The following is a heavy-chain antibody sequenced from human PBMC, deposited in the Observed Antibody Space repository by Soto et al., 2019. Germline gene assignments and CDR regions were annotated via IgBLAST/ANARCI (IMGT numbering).Heavy chain of an antibody. D-gene: IGHD3-10*01. J-gene: IGHJ4*02. CDR2: TSGSGDTT. CDR1: GFTFSNYG. Sequence: EVQLLESGGGLLQPGGSLRLSCAVSGFTFSNYGMSWVRQAPGKGLEWVAATSGSGDTTYYADYVKGRFTISRDNSKNTMYVQINSLRADDTAVYYCAKDLGYDGSGIEIWGQGTLVTVS. V-gene: IGHV3-23*01. CDR3: AKDLGYDGSGIEI.